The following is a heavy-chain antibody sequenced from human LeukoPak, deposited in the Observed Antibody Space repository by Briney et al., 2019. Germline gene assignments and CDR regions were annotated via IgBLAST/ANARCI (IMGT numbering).Heavy chain of an antibody. CDR3: ARAYDFWSGYPHYYYYGMDV. CDR2: ISSSSSYI. CDR1: GFTFSSYS. D-gene: IGHD3-3*01. V-gene: IGHV3-21*01. J-gene: IGHJ6*02. Sequence: GGSLRLSCAASGFTFSSYSMNWVRQAPGKRLEWVSSISSSSSYIYYADSVKGRFTISRDNAKNSLYLQMNSLRAEDTAVYYCARAYDFWSGYPHYYYYGMDVWGQGTTVTVSS.